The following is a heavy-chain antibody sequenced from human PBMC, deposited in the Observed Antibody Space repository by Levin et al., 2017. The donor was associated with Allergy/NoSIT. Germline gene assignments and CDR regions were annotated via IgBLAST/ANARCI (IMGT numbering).Heavy chain of an antibody. CDR1: GGTFSSYA. J-gene: IGHJ4*02. V-gene: IGHV1-69*06. CDR3: AELGPYFDY. CDR2: IIPIFGTA. Sequence: KISCKASGGTFSSYAISWVRQAPGQGLEWMGGIIPIFGTANYAQKFQGRVTITADKSTSTAYMELSSLRSEDTAVYYCAELGPYFDYWGQGTLVTVSS. D-gene: IGHD7-27*01.